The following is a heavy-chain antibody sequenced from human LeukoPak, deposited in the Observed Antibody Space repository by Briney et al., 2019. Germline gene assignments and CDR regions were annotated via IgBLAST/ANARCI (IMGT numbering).Heavy chain of an antibody. CDR3: ARESSWDEFDY. J-gene: IGHJ4*02. Sequence: GGSLRLSCAASGFTFSSYEMNWVRPAPGKGLEWVSYISSSGSTIYYADSVKGRFTISRDNAKNSLYLQMNSLRAEDTAVYYCARESSWDEFDYWGQGTLVTVSS. CDR1: GFTFSSYE. V-gene: IGHV3-48*03. CDR2: ISSSGSTI. D-gene: IGHD6-13*01.